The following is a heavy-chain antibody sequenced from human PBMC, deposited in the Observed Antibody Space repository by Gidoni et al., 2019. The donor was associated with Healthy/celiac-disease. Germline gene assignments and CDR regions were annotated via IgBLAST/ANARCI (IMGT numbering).Heavy chain of an antibody. CDR2: ISGSGGST. D-gene: IGHD3-10*01. CDR3: AKVYYGSGSYYKQTLDY. Sequence: VPLLGAVGGLVQPGGSLRRSCEPPGFAFGSSAMSWVRQAPGKGLEWVSAISGSGGSTYYADSVKGRFTTSRDNSKNTLYLQMNSLRAEDTAVYYCAKVYYGSGSYYKQTLDYWGQGTLVTVSS. V-gene: IGHV3-23*01. CDR1: GFAFGSSA. J-gene: IGHJ4*02.